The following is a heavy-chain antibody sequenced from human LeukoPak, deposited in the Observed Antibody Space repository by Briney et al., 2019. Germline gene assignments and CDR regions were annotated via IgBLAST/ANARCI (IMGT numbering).Heavy chain of an antibody. V-gene: IGHV3-30*03. Sequence: AGSLRLSCAPSGFTFSRHGMHWVRQAPGKGLEWVAIISNDGSRKYYAHSVEGRFTISRDNSRSTLYLQMNSLRPEDTAIYYCAREGYYGSGSPPSLYFDYWGQGTLVTVSS. D-gene: IGHD3-10*01. CDR3: AREGYYGSGSPPSLYFDY. CDR2: ISNDGSRK. J-gene: IGHJ4*02. CDR1: GFTFSRHG.